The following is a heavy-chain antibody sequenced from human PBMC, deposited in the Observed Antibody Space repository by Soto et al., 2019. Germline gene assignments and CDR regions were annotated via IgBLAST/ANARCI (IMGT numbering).Heavy chain of an antibody. CDR2: VTQSGDYT. V-gene: IGHV3-23*01. CDR3: AKGVLVRGVDS. Sequence: DVQVLESGGGLVQPGGSLTLSCATSGFTFRNHAMTWVRQPPGQGLEYVSSVTQSGDYTFYADSVKGRFTISRDTSKSRFFLQMISLTAEDTAIYYCAKGVLVRGVDSWGQGTLVTVSS. CDR1: GFTFRNHA. D-gene: IGHD3-10*02. J-gene: IGHJ4*02.